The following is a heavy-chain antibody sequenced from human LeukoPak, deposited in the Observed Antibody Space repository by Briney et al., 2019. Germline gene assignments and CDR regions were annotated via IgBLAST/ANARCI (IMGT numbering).Heavy chain of an antibody. CDR1: GFTFSSYG. V-gene: IGHV3-30*18. D-gene: IGHD2-21*02. Sequence: GGSLRLSCAASGFTFSSYGMHWVRQAPGKGLEWVAVIPYDGSNKYYADSVKGRFTISRDNSKNTLYLQMNSLRAEDTAAYYCAKGNCGGDCFDAFDIWGQGTMVTVSS. CDR3: AKGNCGGDCFDAFDI. J-gene: IGHJ3*02. CDR2: IPYDGSNK.